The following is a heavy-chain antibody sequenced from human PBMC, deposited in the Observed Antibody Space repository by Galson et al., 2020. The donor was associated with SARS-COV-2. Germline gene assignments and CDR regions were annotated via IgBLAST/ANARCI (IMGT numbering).Heavy chain of an antibody. CDR3: AKETYYGSGSYYGSPHFDY. V-gene: IGHV3-30*18. J-gene: IGHJ4*02. CDR2: ISYDGSNK. D-gene: IGHD3-10*01. CDR1: GFTFSSYG. Sequence: GESLRLSCAASGFTFSSYGMHWVRQAPGKGLEWVAVISYDGSNKYYADSVKGRFTISRDNSKNTLYLQMNSLRAEDTAVYYCAKETYYGSGSYYGSPHFDYWGQGTLVTVSS.